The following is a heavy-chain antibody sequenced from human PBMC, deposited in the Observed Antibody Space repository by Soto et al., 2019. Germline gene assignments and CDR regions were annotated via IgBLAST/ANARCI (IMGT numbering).Heavy chain of an antibody. V-gene: IGHV3-21*01. Sequence: EVQLVESGGGLVKPGVSLRLSCAASGFTFSSYSMNWVRQAPGKGLEWVSSISSSSSYIYYADSVKGRFTISSDNAKNSLYLQMNSMRAEDTAVYYCAREGYNWNYKGDYWGQGTLVTVSS. CDR1: GFTFSSYS. J-gene: IGHJ4*02. D-gene: IGHD1-7*01. CDR2: ISSSSSYI. CDR3: AREGYNWNYKGDY.